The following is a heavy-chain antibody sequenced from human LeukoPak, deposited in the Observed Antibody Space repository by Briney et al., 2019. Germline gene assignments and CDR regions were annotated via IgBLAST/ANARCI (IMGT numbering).Heavy chain of an antibody. CDR3: AAGRRIVVVPAAILPVDP. D-gene: IGHD2-2*01. J-gene: IGHJ5*02. Sequence: SVKVSCKASGGTFSSYAISWVRQAPGQGLEWMGGIIPIFGTANYAQKFQGRVTITTDESTSTAYMELSSLRSEDTAVYYCAAGRRIVVVPAAILPVDPWGQGTLVTVS. CDR2: IIPIFGTA. CDR1: GGTFSSYA. V-gene: IGHV1-69*05.